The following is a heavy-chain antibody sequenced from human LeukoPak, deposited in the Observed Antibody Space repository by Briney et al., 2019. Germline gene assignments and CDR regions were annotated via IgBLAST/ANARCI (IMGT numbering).Heavy chain of an antibody. D-gene: IGHD3-10*01. CDR3: ASGVLGSYYYYMDV. Sequence: KASETLSLTCTVSGGSISSHYWSWIRQPPGKGLEWIGYIYYSGSTNYNPSLKSRVTISVDTSKNQFSLKLSSVTAADTAVYYCASGVLGSYYYYMDVWGKGTTVTVSS. V-gene: IGHV4-59*11. CDR1: GGSISSHY. J-gene: IGHJ6*03. CDR2: IYYSGST.